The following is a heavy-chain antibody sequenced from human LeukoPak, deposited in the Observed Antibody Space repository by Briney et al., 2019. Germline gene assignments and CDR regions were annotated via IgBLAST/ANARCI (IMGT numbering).Heavy chain of an antibody. J-gene: IGHJ5*02. Sequence: GASVKVSCKASGGTFSSYAISWVRQAPGQGVEWMGGIIPIFGTANYAQKFQGRVTITTDESTSTAYMELSSLRSEDTAVYYCARVVYSGYDFLSYWFDPWGQGTLVTVSS. V-gene: IGHV1-69*05. D-gene: IGHD5-12*01. CDR2: IIPIFGTA. CDR1: GGTFSSYA. CDR3: ARVVYSGYDFLSYWFDP.